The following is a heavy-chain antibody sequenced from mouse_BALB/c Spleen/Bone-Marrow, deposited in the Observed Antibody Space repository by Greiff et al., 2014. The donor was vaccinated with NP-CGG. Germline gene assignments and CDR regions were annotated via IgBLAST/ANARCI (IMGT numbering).Heavy chain of an antibody. V-gene: IGHV5-9-3*01. CDR3: ARQDYCGISPHWYFDV. CDR1: GFTFSSYA. D-gene: IGHD1-1*01. Sequence: EVKLVESGGGLVKPGGSLKLSCAASGFTFSSYAMSWVRQTPEKRLEWVATISSGGSYTYYADSVKGRFTISRDTAKNTLYLQRRSLRSDDTAIYYCARQDYCGISPHWYFDVWGPGTTVTVSS. J-gene: IGHJ1*01. CDR2: ISSGGSYT.